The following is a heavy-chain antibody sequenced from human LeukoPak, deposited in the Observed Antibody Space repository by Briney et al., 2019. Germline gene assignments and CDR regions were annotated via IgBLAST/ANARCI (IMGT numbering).Heavy chain of an antibody. CDR1: GFTFSSYG. V-gene: IGHV3-7*01. J-gene: IGHJ4*02. CDR3: ARSRLAVSGNYFDY. CDR2: IKEDGSEK. Sequence: PGGSLRLSCAASGFTFSSYGMHWVRQAPGKGLEWVANIKEDGSEKYYVDSVKGRFTISRDNAKNSLYLQMNSLRAEDTAVYYCARSRLAVSGNYFDYWGQGTLVTVSS. D-gene: IGHD6-19*01.